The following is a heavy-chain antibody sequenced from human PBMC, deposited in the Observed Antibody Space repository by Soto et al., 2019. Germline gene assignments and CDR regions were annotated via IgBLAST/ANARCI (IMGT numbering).Heavy chain of an antibody. CDR2: ISHTGTT. Sequence: SETLSLTCTVSGTSISGYYWSWVRQPPGKGLEWIGYISHTGTTDYRASLKGRVNLSLDTSANSFSLKLGSVTPADTALYYCARGRKVEQWVSSGRGGGMDVWGQGTKGTVS. CDR3: ARGRKVEQWVSSGRGGGMDV. V-gene: IGHV4-59*01. J-gene: IGHJ6*02. CDR1: GTSISGYY. D-gene: IGHD6-19*01.